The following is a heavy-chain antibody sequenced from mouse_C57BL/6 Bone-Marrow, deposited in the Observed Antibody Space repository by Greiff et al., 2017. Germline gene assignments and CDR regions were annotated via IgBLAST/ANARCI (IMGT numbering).Heavy chain of an antibody. CDR2: IIPSSGYT. Sequence: QVQLQQSGAELARPGASVQMSCKASGYTFPSYTMHWVKQRPGQGLEWIGYIIPSSGYTKYNQKFKDKATLTADKSSSTAYMQLSSLTSEDSAVYYCARWVPVYCYFDVGGTGTTVTVSS. D-gene: IGHD5-1*01. V-gene: IGHV1-4*01. CDR1: GYTFPSYT. J-gene: IGHJ1*03. CDR3: ARWVPVYCYFDV.